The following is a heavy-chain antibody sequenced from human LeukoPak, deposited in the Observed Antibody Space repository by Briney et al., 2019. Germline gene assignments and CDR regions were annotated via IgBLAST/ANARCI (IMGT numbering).Heavy chain of an antibody. CDR1: GFTFSSYS. CDR2: ISVRSNYI. D-gene: IGHD3-22*01. V-gene: IGHV3-21*01. J-gene: IGHJ4*02. CDR3: VRLRRNSDRSGYYYYYDY. Sequence: GGALILSCAASGFTFSSYSINWVRQAPGKGLEWVSSISVRSNYIYYADSVRGRFSISRDDARDSLYLEMNSLRAEDSAVYYCVRLRRNSDRSGYYYYYDYWGQGTLVPVSS.